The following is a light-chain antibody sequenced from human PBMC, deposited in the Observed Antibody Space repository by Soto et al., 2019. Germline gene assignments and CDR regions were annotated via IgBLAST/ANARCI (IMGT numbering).Light chain of an antibody. J-gene: IGKJ4*01. Sequence: DIQMTQSPSTLSASVGDRVTITCRASQSISTWLAWYQQKPGKAPKLLLYKASNLEGGVPSRFSGSGSGTEFTITISSLQPDDFATYYCQQYNTSPLTFGGGTTVEIK. CDR2: KAS. CDR3: QQYNTSPLT. CDR1: QSISTW. V-gene: IGKV1-5*03.